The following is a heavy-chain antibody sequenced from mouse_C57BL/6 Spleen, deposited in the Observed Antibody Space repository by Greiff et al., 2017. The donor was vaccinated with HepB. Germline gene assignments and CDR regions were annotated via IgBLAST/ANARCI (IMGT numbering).Heavy chain of an antibody. CDR2: INPGSGGT. CDR3: AIGGPVSYYFDY. CDR1: GYAFTNYL. D-gene: IGHD6-2*01. V-gene: IGHV1-54*01. J-gene: IGHJ2*01. Sequence: QVQLQQSGAELVRPGTSVKVSCKASGYAFTNYLIEWVKQRPGQGLEWIGVINPGSGGTNYNEKFKGKATLTADKSSSTAYMQLSSLTSEDSAVYFCAIGGPVSYYFDYWGQGTTLTVSS.